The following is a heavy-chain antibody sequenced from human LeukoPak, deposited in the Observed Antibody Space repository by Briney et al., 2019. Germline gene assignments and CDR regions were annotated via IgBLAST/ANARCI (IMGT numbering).Heavy chain of an antibody. V-gene: IGHV3-48*01. CDR2: IRGSGTTI. CDR1: GFTFSTSS. CDR3: ARDSRSHCGTDACYGPYFDY. J-gene: IGHJ4*02. D-gene: IGHD2-2*01. Sequence: GGSLRLACAASGFTFSTSSMNWVRQAPGKGLEWISYIRGSGTTIYYADSVKGRFTISRDNARNSLYLQMDSLRAEDTAVYFCARDSRSHCGTDACYGPYFDYWGQGTLVIFSS.